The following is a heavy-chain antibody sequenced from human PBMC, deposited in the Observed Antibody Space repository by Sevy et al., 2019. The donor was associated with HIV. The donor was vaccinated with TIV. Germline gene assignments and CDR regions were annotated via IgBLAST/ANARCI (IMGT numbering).Heavy chain of an antibody. V-gene: IGHV7-4-1*02. J-gene: IGHJ6*02. CDR2: INNNTGNP. CDR1: GYTFTSYV. Sequence: ASVKVSCKASGYTFTSYVMNWVRQAPGQGLEWMGWINNNTGNPTYAQGFTGRFVFSLDTSVGTAYLQISSLKAGDTAVYYCAGGECSSSSCYYYYGMDVWGQGATVTVSS. CDR3: AGGECSSSSCYYYYGMDV. D-gene: IGHD2-2*01.